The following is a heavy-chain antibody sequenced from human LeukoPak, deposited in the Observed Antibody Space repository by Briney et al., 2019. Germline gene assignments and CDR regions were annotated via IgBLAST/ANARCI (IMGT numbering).Heavy chain of an antibody. Sequence: ASVKVSCKASGYTFTSYYMHWVRQAPGQGLEWMGVINPSGGGTSSALSFQGGLTMTRDTSKNQFSLKLSSVTAADTAVYYCARDGFRGSYSYYSFDYWGQGTLVTVSS. J-gene: IGHJ4*02. D-gene: IGHD1-26*01. V-gene: IGHV1-46*01. CDR3: ARDGFRGSYSYYSFDY. CDR2: INPSGGGT. CDR1: GYTFTSYY.